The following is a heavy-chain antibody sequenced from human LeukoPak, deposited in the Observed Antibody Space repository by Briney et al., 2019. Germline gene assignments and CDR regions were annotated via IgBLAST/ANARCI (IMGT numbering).Heavy chain of an antibody. V-gene: IGHV4-39*07. D-gene: IGHD2-15*01. J-gene: IGHJ6*03. CDR2: IYYSGST. CDR1: GGPISSSSYY. Sequence: PSETLSLTCTVSGGPISSSSYYWGWIRQPPGKGLEWIGSIYYSGSTYYNPSLKSRVTISVDTSKNQFSLKLSSVTAADTAVYYCARVPAERGLCSSGGSCYYYYMDVWGKGTTVTVSS. CDR3: ARVPAERGLCSSGGSCYYYYMDV.